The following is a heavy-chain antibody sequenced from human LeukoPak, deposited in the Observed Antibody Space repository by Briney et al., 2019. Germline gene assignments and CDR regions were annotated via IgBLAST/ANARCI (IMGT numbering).Heavy chain of an antibody. V-gene: IGHV3-7*02. CDR1: GFTFRSHW. D-gene: IGHD3-10*01. CDR3: ASIRGGY. CDR2: IKQDGSEK. Sequence: GGSLRLSCAASGFTFRSHWMNWVRQAPGKGLEWVANIKQDGSEKYYVDSVKGRFTLSRDNAKNSLYLQMNSLRAEDTAVYYCASIRGGYWGQGTLVTVCS. J-gene: IGHJ4*02.